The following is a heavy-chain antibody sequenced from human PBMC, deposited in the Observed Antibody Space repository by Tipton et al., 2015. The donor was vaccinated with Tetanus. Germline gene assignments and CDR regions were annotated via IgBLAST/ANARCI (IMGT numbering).Heavy chain of an antibody. J-gene: IGHJ4*02. CDR1: GGSISSGTYY. V-gene: IGHV4-39*07. CDR3: ARDMRGEGGGWYTDY. Sequence: TLSLTCTVSGGSISSGTYYWGWIRQPPGKGLEWIGSIYFSGSTYYNPSLKSRVTIYVDTSKKQFSLRLSSVTAADTAVYYCARDMRGEGGGWYTDYWGQGTLVTVSS. D-gene: IGHD6-19*01. CDR2: IYFSGST.